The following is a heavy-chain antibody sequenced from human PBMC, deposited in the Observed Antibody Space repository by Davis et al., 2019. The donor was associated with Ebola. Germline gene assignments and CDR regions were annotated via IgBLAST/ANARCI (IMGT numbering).Heavy chain of an antibody. Sequence: GESLKISCAASGFTFSSYSMNWVRQAPGKGLEWVSYISSSSSTIYYADSVKGRFTISRDNAKNSLYLQMNSLRDEDTAVYYCASPSIFGVVTHYGMEVWGQGTTVTVSS. J-gene: IGHJ6*02. CDR2: ISSSSSTI. CDR3: ASPSIFGVVTHYGMEV. D-gene: IGHD3-3*02. CDR1: GFTFSSYS. V-gene: IGHV3-48*02.